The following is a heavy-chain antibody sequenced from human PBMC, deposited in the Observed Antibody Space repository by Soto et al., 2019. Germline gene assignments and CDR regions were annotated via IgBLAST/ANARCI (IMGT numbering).Heavy chain of an antibody. CDR1: GYTFTDYD. CDR3: ARSREEEWPDALDT. D-gene: IGHD2-8*01. Sequence: QVQLVQSGAEVRKPGASVKVSCKASGYTFTDYDMHWVRQAPGQGLEWMGWIIPKSGGANYLQKFRGRLTLTRDTATNTAYLELNRLTSDDTAVYYCARSREEEWPDALDTWGQGTMDTVSS. V-gene: IGHV1-2*02. CDR2: IIPKSGGA. J-gene: IGHJ3*02.